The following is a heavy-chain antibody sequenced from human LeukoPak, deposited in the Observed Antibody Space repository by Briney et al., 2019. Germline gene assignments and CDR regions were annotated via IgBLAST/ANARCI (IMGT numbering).Heavy chain of an antibody. V-gene: IGHV4-39*06. CDR3: AREPGRYQLLGHSPDAFDI. J-gene: IGHJ3*02. CDR2: IFHTGDV. D-gene: IGHD2-2*01. CDR1: GFTSTFSSYE. Sequence: PGGSLRLSCVVSGFTSTFSSYEMNWVRQAPGKGPEWVGSIFHTGDVYYNPSLKSRVTISVDTSKNQFPLKLSSVTAADTAVYYCAREPGRYQLLGHSPDAFDIWGQGTMVTVSS.